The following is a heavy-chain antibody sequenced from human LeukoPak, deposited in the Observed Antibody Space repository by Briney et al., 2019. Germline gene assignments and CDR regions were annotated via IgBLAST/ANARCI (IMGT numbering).Heavy chain of an antibody. CDR2: IKQDGSEK. CDR3: AREDTAMVNGDY. J-gene: IGHJ4*02. D-gene: IGHD5-18*01. V-gene: IGHV3-7*03. Sequence: GGSLRLSCAASGFTFSSYWMSWVRQAPGNGLEWVANIKQDGSEKYYVDSVKGRFTISRDSAKNSLYLQMNSLRAEDTAVYYCAREDTAMVNGDYWGQGTLVTVSS. CDR1: GFTFSSYW.